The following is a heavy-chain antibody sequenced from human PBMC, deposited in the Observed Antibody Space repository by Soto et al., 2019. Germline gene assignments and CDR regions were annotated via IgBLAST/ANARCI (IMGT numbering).Heavy chain of an antibody. CDR3: ARDKDGSGSYHPFDP. V-gene: IGHV4-31*03. CDR1: GGSISSGGYY. D-gene: IGHD3-10*01. CDR2: IYYSGST. J-gene: IGHJ5*02. Sequence: QVQLQESGPGLVKPSQTLSLTCTVSGGSISSGGYYWSWIRQHPGKGLEWIGYIYYSGSTYYNPSLKSRVTISVDTSKNQFSLKLSSVTAADTAVYYCARDKDGSGSYHPFDPWGQGTLVTVSS.